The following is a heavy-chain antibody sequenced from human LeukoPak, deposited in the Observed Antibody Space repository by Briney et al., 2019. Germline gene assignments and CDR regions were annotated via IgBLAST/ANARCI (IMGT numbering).Heavy chain of an antibody. V-gene: IGHV4-34*01. CDR3: ARVPGGYDGDY. CDR1: GGSFSGYY. CDR2: IYHTGDT. Sequence: SETLSLTCAVYGGSFSGYYWSWTRQPPGKGLEWIGEIYHTGDTNYNPSLKSRVTISVDTSKNQFSLKLSSVTAADTAVYYCARVPGGYDGDYWGQGTLVTVSS. J-gene: IGHJ4*02. D-gene: IGHD5-12*01.